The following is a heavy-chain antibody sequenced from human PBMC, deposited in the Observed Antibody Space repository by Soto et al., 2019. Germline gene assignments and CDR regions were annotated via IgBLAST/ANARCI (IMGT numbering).Heavy chain of an antibody. D-gene: IGHD6-19*01. CDR1: GYTFTHYY. CDR3: ARGLTAGDY. CDR2: INPNGGST. V-gene: IGHV1-46*01. Sequence: QVQLVQSGAEVKKPGDSVKVSCKASGYTFTHYYRHWVRQAPGQGLEWMGIINPNGGSTNYAQKFQGRVTVTRDTSTSTVYLELSSLRSEDTAVYYCARGLTAGDYWGQGTLVTVSS. J-gene: IGHJ4*02.